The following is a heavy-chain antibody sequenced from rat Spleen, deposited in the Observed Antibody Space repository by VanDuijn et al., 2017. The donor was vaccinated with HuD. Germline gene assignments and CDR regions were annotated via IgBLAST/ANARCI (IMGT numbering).Heavy chain of an antibody. CDR1: GFTFRNYD. CDR3: ATXXXGXXX. V-gene: IGHV5-27*01. CDR2: ISPSGVT. J-gene: IGHJ2*01. D-gene: IGHD1-11*01. Sequence: EVQLVESGGGLVQPGRSLKLSCAASGFTFRNYDMAWVRQAPTMGLEWVASISPSGVTYYRDSVKGRFTVSRENAKSTLNLLMDSLRSEETATYXXATXXXGXXXWGQGVXXTVSS.